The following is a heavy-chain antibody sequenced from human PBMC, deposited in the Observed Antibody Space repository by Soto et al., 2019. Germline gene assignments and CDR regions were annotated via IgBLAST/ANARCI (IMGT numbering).Heavy chain of an antibody. D-gene: IGHD5-12*01. Sequence: SETLSLTCTVSGGSISSGDYYWSWIRQPPGKGLEWIGYIYYSGSTYYNPSLKSRVTISVDTSKNQFSLKLSSVTAADTAVYYCAGATTLYNWFDPWGQGTLVTVSS. V-gene: IGHV4-30-4*01. J-gene: IGHJ5*02. CDR3: AGATTLYNWFDP. CDR1: GGSISSGDYY. CDR2: IYYSGST.